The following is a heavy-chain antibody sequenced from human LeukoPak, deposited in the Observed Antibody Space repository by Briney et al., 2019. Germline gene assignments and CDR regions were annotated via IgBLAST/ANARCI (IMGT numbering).Heavy chain of an antibody. J-gene: IGHJ5*02. Sequence: PSETLSLTCTVSGGSISSGSYYWSWIRQPAGKGLEWIGRIYTSGSTNYNPSLKSRVTISVDTSKNQFSLKLSSVTAADTAVYYCARDSAYYDSSGDPYNWFDPWGQGTLVTVSS. D-gene: IGHD3-22*01. CDR3: ARDSAYYDSSGDPYNWFDP. CDR1: GGSISSGSYY. CDR2: IYTSGST. V-gene: IGHV4-61*02.